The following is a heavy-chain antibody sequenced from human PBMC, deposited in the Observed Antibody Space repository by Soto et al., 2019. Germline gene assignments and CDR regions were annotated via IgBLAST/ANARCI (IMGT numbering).Heavy chain of an antibody. CDR3: AKGSAHGSPYYFDY. J-gene: IGHJ4*02. CDR1: GFTFSSYA. Sequence: GSLRLSCTASGFTFSSYAMSWVRQAPGKGLEWVSAITGSGLSTYHADSVKGRFTISRDNSKSTLYLQMNSLRADDTAVYYCAKGSAHGSPYYFDYWGQGTLVTVSS. CDR2: ITGSGLST. V-gene: IGHV3-23*01. D-gene: IGHD6-25*01.